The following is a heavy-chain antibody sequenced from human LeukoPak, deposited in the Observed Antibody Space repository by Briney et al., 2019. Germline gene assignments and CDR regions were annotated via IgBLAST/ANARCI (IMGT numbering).Heavy chain of an antibody. V-gene: IGHV4-4*09. CDR1: GGSISSYY. J-gene: IGHJ6*03. CDR3: ARVATITHPYYYFYMDV. D-gene: IGHD5-12*01. CDR2: IYTSGST. Sequence: PSETLSLTCTVSGGSISSYYWSWIRQPPGKGLEWIGYIYTSGSTNYNPSLKSRVAISVDTSKNQFSLKLSSVTAADTAVYYCARVATITHPYYYFYMDVWGKGTTVTVSS.